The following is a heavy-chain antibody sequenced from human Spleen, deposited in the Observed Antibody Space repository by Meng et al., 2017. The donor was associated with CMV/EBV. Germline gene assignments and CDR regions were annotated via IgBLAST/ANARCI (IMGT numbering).Heavy chain of an antibody. D-gene: IGHD3/OR15-3a*01. Sequence: GESLKISCAASGIPFSAFGMHWVRQAPGKGLEWVAFMRFGGRDEYYADSVKGRFTISRDNSKNTLYLQMTSLRPEDTAVYYCAIDAFGPASEGENYFYYGMDVWGQGTTVTVSS. CDR1: GIPFSAFG. V-gene: IGHV3-30*02. CDR3: AIDAFGPASEGENYFYYGMDV. J-gene: IGHJ6*02. CDR2: MRFGGRDE.